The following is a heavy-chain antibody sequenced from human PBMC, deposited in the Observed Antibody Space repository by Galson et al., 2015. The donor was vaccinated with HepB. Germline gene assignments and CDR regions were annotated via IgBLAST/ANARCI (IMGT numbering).Heavy chain of an antibody. D-gene: IGHD3-10*01. J-gene: IGHJ4*02. CDR1: GFTVSSNY. CDR2: IYSGGST. V-gene: IGHV3-66*01. CDR3: ARDADGSGSYPPQ. Sequence: LRLSCAASGFTVSSNYMSWVRQAPGKGLEWVSVIYSGGSTYYADSVKGRFTISRDNSKNTLYLQMNSLRAEDTAVYYCARDADGSGSYPPQWGQGTLVTVSS.